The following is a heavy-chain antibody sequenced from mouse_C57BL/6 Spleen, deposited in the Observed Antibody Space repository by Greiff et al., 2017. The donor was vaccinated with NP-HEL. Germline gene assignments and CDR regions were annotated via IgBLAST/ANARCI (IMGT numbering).Heavy chain of an antibody. V-gene: IGHV10-1*01. D-gene: IGHD1-1*01. CDR3: VRHVVATGGYAMDY. CDR1: GFSFNPSA. Sequence: EVKLMESGGGLVQPKGSLQLSCAASGFSFNPSAMNWVRPAPGKGLDWVARIRSKSNNYATYYADSVKDRFTISRDDSESMLYLQMNNLKTEDTAMYYCVRHVVATGGYAMDYWGQGTSVTVSS. CDR2: IRSKSNNYAT. J-gene: IGHJ4*01.